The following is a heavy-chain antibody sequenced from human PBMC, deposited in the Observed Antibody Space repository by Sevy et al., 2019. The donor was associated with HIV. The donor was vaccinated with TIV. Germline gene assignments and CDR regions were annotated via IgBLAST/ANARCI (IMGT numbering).Heavy chain of an antibody. CDR1: GASFRNFY. D-gene: IGHD3-22*01. V-gene: IGHV4-34*01. CDR3: ARGRPLSEFDSSSYFFDS. J-gene: IGHJ4*02. CDR2: IHHSGST. Sequence: SETLSLTCAVYGASFRNFYWSWIRQSPGKGLEWIGEIHHSGSTNFNPSLESRVTMSEDKSKSQFSLKLRSVTAADTAVYYCARGRPLSEFDSSSYFFDSWGPGTLVTVSS.